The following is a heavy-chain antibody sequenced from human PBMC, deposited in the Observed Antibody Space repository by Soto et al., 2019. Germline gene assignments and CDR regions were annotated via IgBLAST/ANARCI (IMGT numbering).Heavy chain of an antibody. CDR2: IIPIFGTA. Sequence: SVKVSCKASGGTFSSYAISWVRQAPGQGLEWMGGIIPIFGTANYAQKFQGRVTITADESTSTAYMELSSLRSEDTAVYYCAREEDRDGYNFAYWGQGTLVTVSS. V-gene: IGHV1-69*13. D-gene: IGHD5-12*01. CDR3: AREEDRDGYNFAY. J-gene: IGHJ4*02. CDR1: GGTFSSYA.